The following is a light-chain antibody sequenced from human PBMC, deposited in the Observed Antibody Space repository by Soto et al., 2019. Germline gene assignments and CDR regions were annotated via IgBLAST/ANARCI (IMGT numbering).Light chain of an antibody. V-gene: IGLV2-8*01. CDR1: SSDVGGYNF. CDR3: SSYAGSNTYV. CDR2: DVS. Sequence: QSALSQPPSASGSPGQSVTISCTGTSSDVGGYNFVSWYQHHPGKAPKLIIYDVSNRPSGVPDRFSGSKSGNTASLTVSGLQAEDEADYYCSSYAGSNTYVFGTGTKLTVL. J-gene: IGLJ1*01.